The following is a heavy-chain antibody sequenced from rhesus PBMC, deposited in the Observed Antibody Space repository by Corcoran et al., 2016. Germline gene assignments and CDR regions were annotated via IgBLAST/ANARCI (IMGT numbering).Heavy chain of an antibody. CDR2: IGGSSGCT. J-gene: IGHJ4*01. Sequence: QVQLQESGPGLVKPSETRAPPCAVSGYSLSSGYGWSWVRQPPGKGLGWVGSIGGSSGCTTYNPSLKSRVTISKDTSKTQFSLKLSSVTAADTAVYYCARDTPYGSSYDYWGQGVLVTVSS. V-gene: IGHV4-127*01. D-gene: IGHD4-29*01. CDR3: ARDTPYGSSYDY. CDR1: GYSLSSGYG.